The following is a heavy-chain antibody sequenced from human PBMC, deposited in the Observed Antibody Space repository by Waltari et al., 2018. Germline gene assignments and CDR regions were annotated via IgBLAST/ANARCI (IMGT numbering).Heavy chain of an antibody. CDR3: ARGWHSSSKY. CDR2: INHSGST. V-gene: IGHV4-34*01. J-gene: IGHJ4*02. CDR1: GGSFSGYY. Sequence: QVQLQQWGAGLLKPSETLSLTCAVYGGSFSGYYWSWIRQPPGKGLEWIREINHSGSTNYNPSLKSRVTISVDTSKNQFALKLSSVTAADTAVYYCARGWHSSSKYWGQGTLVTVSS. D-gene: IGHD6-13*01.